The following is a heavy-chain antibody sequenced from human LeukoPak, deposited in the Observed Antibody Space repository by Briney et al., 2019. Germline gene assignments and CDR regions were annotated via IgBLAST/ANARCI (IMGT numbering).Heavy chain of an antibody. D-gene: IGHD2-15*01. CDR2: MNPNSGNT. J-gene: IGHJ5*02. V-gene: IGHV1-8*01. CDR3: ARSRSLVVAATDNWFDP. CDR1: GYSFTSYD. Sequence: ASVKVSCKASGYSFTSYDINWVRQATGQGLEWMGWMNPNSGNTGYAQKFQGRVTMTRNTSISTAYMELSSLRSEDTAVYYCARSRSLVVAATDNWFDPWGQGTLVTVSS.